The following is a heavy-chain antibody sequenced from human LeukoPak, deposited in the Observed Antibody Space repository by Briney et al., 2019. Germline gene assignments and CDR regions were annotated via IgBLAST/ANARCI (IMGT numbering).Heavy chain of an antibody. D-gene: IGHD6-19*01. CDR1: GGSISSSTYY. V-gene: IGHV4-39*07. CDR3: ARLETSSGSLSYFDY. CDR2: IYYSGTT. J-gene: IGHJ4*02. Sequence: SETLSLTCTVSGGSISSSTYYWGWIRQPPGKGLEWIGSIYYSGTTYYNPSLKSRVTISVDTSKNQFSLKLSSVTAADTAVYYCARLETSSGSLSYFDYWGQGTLVTVSS.